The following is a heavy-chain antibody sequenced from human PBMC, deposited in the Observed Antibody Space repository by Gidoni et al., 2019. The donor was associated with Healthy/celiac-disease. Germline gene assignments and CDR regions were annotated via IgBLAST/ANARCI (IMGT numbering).Heavy chain of an antibody. V-gene: IGHV3-66*01. J-gene: IGHJ6*02. D-gene: IGHD5-12*01. Sequence: EVQLVESGGGLVQPGGSLRLSCAASGFTVSSTYMSWVRQAPGKGLEWVSVIYSGGSTYYADSVKGRFTISRDNSKNTLYLQMNSLRAEDTAVYYCARDSLEGGYQPIRRYYYYGMDVWGQGTTVTVSS. CDR2: IYSGGST. CDR1: GFTVSSTY. CDR3: ARDSLEGGYQPIRRYYYYGMDV.